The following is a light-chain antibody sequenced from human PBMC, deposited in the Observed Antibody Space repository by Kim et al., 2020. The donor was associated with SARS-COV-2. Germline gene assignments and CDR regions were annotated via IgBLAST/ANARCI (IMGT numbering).Light chain of an antibody. CDR3: QQYGSSPYT. Sequence: LSPGERATLSCRASQSVSKSYLAWYQQTPGQAPRLLIYVASSRATGIPDRFSGSGSGTDFTLTISRLEPEDFAVYYCQQYGSSPYTFGQGTKLEI. V-gene: IGKV3-20*01. J-gene: IGKJ2*01. CDR2: VAS. CDR1: QSVSKSY.